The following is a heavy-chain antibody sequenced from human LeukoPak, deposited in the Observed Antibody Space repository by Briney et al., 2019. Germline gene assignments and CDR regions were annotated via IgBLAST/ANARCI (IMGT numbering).Heavy chain of an antibody. D-gene: IGHD2-2*01. V-gene: IGHV1-2*06. Sequence: GASVKVSCKASGYTFTSYGISWVRQAPGQGLEWMGRINPNTGGTDYAQKFQGRVTMTRDTSNSTAYMDLSRLRSDDTAVYYCARDYCSSTSCLFDYWGQGTLVTVSS. J-gene: IGHJ4*02. CDR1: GYTFTSYG. CDR2: INPNTGGT. CDR3: ARDYCSSTSCLFDY.